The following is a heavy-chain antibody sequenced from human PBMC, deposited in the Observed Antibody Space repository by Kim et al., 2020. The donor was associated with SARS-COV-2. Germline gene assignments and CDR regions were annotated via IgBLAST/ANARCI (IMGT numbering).Heavy chain of an antibody. CDR2: INGGGGAI. Sequence: GGSLRLSCVASGLSFSDYYMSWIRQAPGKGLEWVSHINGGGGAITYGDSVNGRFTIFRDKAKNSVYLQMSGLRAEDAAVYYCASHRVGSSYGYWGHGTLVTVSS. J-gene: IGHJ4*01. CDR1: GLSFSDYY. CDR3: ASHRVGSSYGY. V-gene: IGHV3-11*01. D-gene: IGHD6-13*01.